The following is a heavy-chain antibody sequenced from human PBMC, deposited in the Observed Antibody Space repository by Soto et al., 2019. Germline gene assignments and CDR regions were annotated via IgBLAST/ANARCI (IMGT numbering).Heavy chain of an antibody. CDR3: ARDVHYSFDY. J-gene: IGHJ4*02. Sequence: GGSLRLSCAASGFTFSSYTMNWVRQAPGKGLEWISYINSGTGTISYADSVQGRFTISSDNAKNSLFLQMTSLRAEDTAVYYCARDVHYSFDYWGQGTLVTVSS. V-gene: IGHV3-48*01. D-gene: IGHD4-4*01. CDR1: GFTFSSYT. CDR2: INSGTGTI.